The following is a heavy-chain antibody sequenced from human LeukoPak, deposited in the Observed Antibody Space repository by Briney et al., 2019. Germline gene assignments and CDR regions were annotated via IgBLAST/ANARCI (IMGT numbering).Heavy chain of an antibody. CDR1: GFTFSSYW. CDR3: PREEHSYGYIRIGYYYYYMHV. CDR2: IKQDGSEK. J-gene: IGHJ6*03. D-gene: IGHD5-18*01. V-gene: IGHV3-7*01. Sequence: PGGSLRLSCAASGFTFSSYWMSWVRQAPGKGLEWVGNIKQDGSEKYYVDSVKGRFTISRDNAKNSLYLQMSSLRAEDTAVYYCPREEHSYGYIRIGYYYYYMHVWGKGTTVTVSS.